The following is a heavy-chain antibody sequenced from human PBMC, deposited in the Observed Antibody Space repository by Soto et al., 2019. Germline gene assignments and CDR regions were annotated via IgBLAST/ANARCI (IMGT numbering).Heavy chain of an antibody. Sequence: PSETLSLTCTVSVGSISSSSYYWGWIRQPPGKGLEWIGSIFYSGTTYYNPSLKSRVTISVDTSKNQFSLKLSSVTAADTAVYYCARHVTMLNNFYYGMDVWGQGTTVTVSS. CDR2: IFYSGTT. J-gene: IGHJ6*02. D-gene: IGHD3-16*01. CDR3: ARHVTMLNNFYYGMDV. CDR1: VGSISSSSYY. V-gene: IGHV4-39*01.